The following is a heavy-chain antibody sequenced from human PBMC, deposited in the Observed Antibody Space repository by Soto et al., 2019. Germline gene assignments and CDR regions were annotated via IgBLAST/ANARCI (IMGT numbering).Heavy chain of an antibody. J-gene: IGHJ4*02. D-gene: IGHD4-17*01. CDR2: IGGSGGST. Sequence: EVQLLESGGGLVQPGGSLRLSCAASGFTLSSYVMSWVRQAPGKGLEWVSAIGGSGGSTYYADSVKGRFTISRDNSKNTLYLQMNSLRAEDTAVYYCARPTTVIYFDYWGQGTLVTVSS. V-gene: IGHV3-23*01. CDR3: ARPTTVIYFDY. CDR1: GFTLSSYV.